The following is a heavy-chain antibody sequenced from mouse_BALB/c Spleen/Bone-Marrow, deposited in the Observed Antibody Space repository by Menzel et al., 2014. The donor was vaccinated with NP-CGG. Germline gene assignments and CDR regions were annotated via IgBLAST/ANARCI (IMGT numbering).Heavy chain of an antibody. Sequence: EVQLQQSGAELVKPGPSVKLSCTASGFNIKDTYMHWVKQRPEQGLEWIGRIDPANGNTKYDPKFQGKATITADTSSNTAYLQLSSLTSEDTAVYYCARYDYGWYFYVWGAGTTVTVSS. CDR2: IDPANGNT. D-gene: IGHD1-1*01. V-gene: IGHV14-3*02. CDR3: ARYDYGWYFYV. J-gene: IGHJ1*01. CDR1: GFNIKDTY.